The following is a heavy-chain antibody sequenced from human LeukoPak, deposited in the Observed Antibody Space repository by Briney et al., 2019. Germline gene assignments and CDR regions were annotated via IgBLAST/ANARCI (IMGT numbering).Heavy chain of an antibody. CDR2: MNPNSGNT. Sequence: GASVKVSCKASGYTFTSYDINWVRQATGQGLEWMGWMNPNSGNTGYAQKFQGRVTMTRNTSISTAYMELSSLRSEDTAVYYCARGVLSGPLWFGSYGMDVWGRGTTVTVSS. J-gene: IGHJ6*02. D-gene: IGHD3-10*01. CDR1: GYTFTSYD. CDR3: ARGVLSGPLWFGSYGMDV. V-gene: IGHV1-8*01.